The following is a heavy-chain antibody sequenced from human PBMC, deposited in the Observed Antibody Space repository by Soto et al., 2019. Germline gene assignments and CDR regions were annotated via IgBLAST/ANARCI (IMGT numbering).Heavy chain of an antibody. CDR3: TTDPLNWNPLTAFDI. D-gene: IGHD1-20*01. CDR2: IKSKTDGGTT. V-gene: IGHV3-15*07. J-gene: IGHJ3*02. CDR1: GFTFSNAW. Sequence: GGSLRLSCAASGFTFSNAWMNWVRQAPGKGLEWVGRIKSKTDGGTTDYAAPVKGRFTISRDDSKNTLYLQMNSLKTEDTAVYYCTTDPLNWNPLTAFDIWGQGTMVTVSS.